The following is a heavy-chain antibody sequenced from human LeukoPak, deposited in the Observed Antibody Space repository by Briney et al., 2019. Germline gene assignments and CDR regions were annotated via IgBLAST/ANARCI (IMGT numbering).Heavy chain of an antibody. D-gene: IGHD6-13*01. V-gene: IGHV4-39*07. CDR2: IYYSGIT. J-gene: IGHJ5*02. Sequence: SETLSLTCTVSGGSISSSSYYWGWIRQPPGKGLEWIGSIYYSGITYYNPSLKSRVTISVDTSKNQFSLKLSSVTAADTAVYYCARAVASSSSWYKWVNWFDPWGQGTLVTVSS. CDR1: GGSISSSSYY. CDR3: ARAVASSSSWYKWVNWFDP.